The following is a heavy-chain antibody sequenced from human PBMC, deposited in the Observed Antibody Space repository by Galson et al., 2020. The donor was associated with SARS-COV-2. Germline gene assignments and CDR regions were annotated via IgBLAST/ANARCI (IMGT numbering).Heavy chain of an antibody. CDR2: IYHDGSA. J-gene: IGHJ6*02. V-gene: IGHV4-34*01. Sequence: SETLSLTCAVYGGSFSGYYYNWIRQPPGKGLEWIGAIYHDGSANYDPALKSRVTISVDRSKNQLSLKLTSVTAADTAVYYCATSNSGSQSYGMDVWGQGITVTVSS. CDR3: ATSNSGSQSYGMDV. D-gene: IGHD6-19*01. CDR1: GGSFSGYY.